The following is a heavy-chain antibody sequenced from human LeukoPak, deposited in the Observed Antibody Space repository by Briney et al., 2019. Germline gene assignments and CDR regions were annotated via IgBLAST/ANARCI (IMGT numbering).Heavy chain of an antibody. CDR3: ARGYSGYAPGAFDI. CDR1: GFTFSSYS. V-gene: IGHV3-21*01. J-gene: IGHJ3*02. CDR2: ISSSSSYI. D-gene: IGHD5-12*01. Sequence: GGSLRLSCAASGFTFSSYSMNWVRQAPGKGLEWVSSISSSSSYIYYADSVKGRLTISRDNAKNSLYLQMNSLRAEDTAVYYCARGYSGYAPGAFDIWGQGTMVTVSS.